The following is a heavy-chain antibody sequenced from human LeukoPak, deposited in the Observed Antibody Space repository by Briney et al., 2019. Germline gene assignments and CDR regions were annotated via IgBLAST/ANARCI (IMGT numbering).Heavy chain of an antibody. J-gene: IGHJ4*02. D-gene: IGHD3-10*01. CDR1: GGSISTSSYY. CDR2: IYYSGRT. V-gene: IGHV4-39*01. Sequence: PSETLSLTCTVSGGSISTSSYYWGWIRQPPGKGLEWIGSIYYSGRTYYNPSLKSRVTISVDTSKNQFSLKLSPVTAADTTVYYCARHEYYGSGSQHIFDYWGQGTLVTVSS. CDR3: ARHEYYGSGSQHIFDY.